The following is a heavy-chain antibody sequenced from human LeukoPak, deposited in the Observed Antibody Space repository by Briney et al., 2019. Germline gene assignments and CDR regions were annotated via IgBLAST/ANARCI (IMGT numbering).Heavy chain of an antibody. CDR1: GGSISSGGYY. Sequence: KASETLSLTCTISGGSISSGGYYWSWIRQHPGKGLEWIGYIYYSGSTNYNPSLKSRVTISVDTSKNQFSLKLSSVTAADTAVYYCARGASCSATTALGCYYGMDVWGQGTTVTVSS. J-gene: IGHJ6*02. D-gene: IGHD2-2*01. CDR2: IYYSGST. CDR3: ARGASCSATTALGCYYGMDV. V-gene: IGHV4-61*08.